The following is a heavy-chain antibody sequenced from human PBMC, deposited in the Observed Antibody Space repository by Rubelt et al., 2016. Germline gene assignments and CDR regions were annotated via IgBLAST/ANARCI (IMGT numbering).Heavy chain of an antibody. CDR2: IYWNDDM. D-gene: IGHD2-8*01. Sequence: QITLKESGPTLVKPTQTLTLTCAFSGFSLTTSGVGVGWIRQPPGKALEWLALIYWNDDMVLSVSLKSRLTITKETSRNRVVLTMTNMDPVDTATDYCAHTMVHWRVAFDVWGQGTLVTVSS. CDR1: GFSLTTSGVG. V-gene: IGHV2-5*01. J-gene: IGHJ3*01. CDR3: AHTMVHWRVAFDV.